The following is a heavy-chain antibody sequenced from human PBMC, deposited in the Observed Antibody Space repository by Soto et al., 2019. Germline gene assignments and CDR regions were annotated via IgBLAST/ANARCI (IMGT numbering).Heavy chain of an antibody. J-gene: IGHJ5*02. CDR2: IYYSGST. V-gene: IGHV4-30-4*01. Sequence: KPSETLSLTCTVSGGSISSGDYYWSWIRQPPGKGLEWIGYIYYSGSTYYNPSLKSRVTISVDTSKNQFSLKLSSVTAADTAVYYCARGTGIAALGWFDPWGQGTLVTVSS. CDR3: ARGTGIAALGWFDP. D-gene: IGHD6-25*01. CDR1: GGSISSGDYY.